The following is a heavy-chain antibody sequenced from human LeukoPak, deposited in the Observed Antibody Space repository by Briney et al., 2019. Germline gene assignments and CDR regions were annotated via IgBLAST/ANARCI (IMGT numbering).Heavy chain of an antibody. CDR3: VRRNYVAFDI. Sequence: GGSLRLSCAVSGFIFSDQYMDWVRQAPGKGLEGVGRTQNKANSYIMDYAASVRRRFTISRDDSKPSLSLKMNSMKTEHTAVYYCVRRNYVAFDIWGQGKMVTVSS. J-gene: IGHJ3*02. V-gene: IGHV3-72*01. CDR1: GFIFSDQY. CDR2: TQNKANSYIM. D-gene: IGHD1-7*01.